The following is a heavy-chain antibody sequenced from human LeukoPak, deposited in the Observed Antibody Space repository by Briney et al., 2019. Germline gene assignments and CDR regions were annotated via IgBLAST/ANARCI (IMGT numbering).Heavy chain of an antibody. J-gene: IGHJ4*02. CDR1: GGSISTRDHY. Sequence: SETLSLTCTVTGGSISTRDHYWGWLRQPPGKGLEWIGSIGYTGTTNSNPSLKSRVTLSVDTSKNQVSLTLSSVTAADTAVYFCARRMGSGATYPRTFDYWGQGTLVTVSS. CDR3: ARRMGSGATYPRTFDY. D-gene: IGHD2-8*02. V-gene: IGHV4-39*01. CDR2: IGYTGTT.